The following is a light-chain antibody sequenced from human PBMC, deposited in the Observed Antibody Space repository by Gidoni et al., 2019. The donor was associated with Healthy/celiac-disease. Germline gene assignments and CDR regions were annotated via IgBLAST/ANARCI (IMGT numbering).Light chain of an antibody. Sequence: QSALTQSASVSGSPGQSITISCTGTSSDVGSYNLVSWYQQHPGKAPNLMIYEGSKRPSGVSNRFSGSKSGNTASRTISGLQDEDEADYYSCSYAGSSSYVVGTGTKVTVL. V-gene: IGLV2-23*01. CDR2: EGS. CDR3: CSYAGSSSYV. J-gene: IGLJ1*01. CDR1: SSDVGSYNL.